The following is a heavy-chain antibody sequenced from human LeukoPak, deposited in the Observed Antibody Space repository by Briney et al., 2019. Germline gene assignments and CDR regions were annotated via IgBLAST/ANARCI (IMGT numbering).Heavy chain of an antibody. CDR3: ARDKGTTPGDY. D-gene: IGHD1-1*01. CDR2: IIPILGIA. Sequence: SVKVSCXASGGTFSSYTISWVRQAPGQGLEWMGRIIPILGIANYAQKFQGRVTITADKSTSTAYMELSSLRSEDTAVYYCARDKGTTPGDYWGQGTLVTVSS. J-gene: IGHJ4*02. CDR1: GGTFSSYT. V-gene: IGHV1-69*04.